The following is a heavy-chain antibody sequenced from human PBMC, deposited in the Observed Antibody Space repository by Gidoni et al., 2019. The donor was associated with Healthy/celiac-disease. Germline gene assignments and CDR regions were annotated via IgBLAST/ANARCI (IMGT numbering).Heavy chain of an antibody. V-gene: IGHV1-46*03. Sequence: EWMGIINPSGGSTSYAQKFQGRVTMTRDTSTSTVYMELSSLRSEDTAVYYCARGPSSGHTTFVHWGQGTLVTVSS. CDR2: INPSGGST. J-gene: IGHJ1*01. D-gene: IGHD3-22*01. CDR3: ARGPSSGHTTFVH.